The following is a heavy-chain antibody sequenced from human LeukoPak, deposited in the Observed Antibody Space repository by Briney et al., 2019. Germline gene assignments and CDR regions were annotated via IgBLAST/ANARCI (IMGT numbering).Heavy chain of an antibody. D-gene: IGHD6-6*01. CDR1: GFTFSSYA. CDR3: AREYSSSLGYFDY. CDR2: ISGSGGST. J-gene: IGHJ4*02. V-gene: IGHV3-23*01. Sequence: GGSLRLSCAASGFTFSSYALSWVRQAPGKGLEWVSAISGSGGSTYYADSVKGRFTISRDNSKNTLYLQMNSLRAEDTAVYYCAREYSSSLGYFDYWGQGTLVTVSS.